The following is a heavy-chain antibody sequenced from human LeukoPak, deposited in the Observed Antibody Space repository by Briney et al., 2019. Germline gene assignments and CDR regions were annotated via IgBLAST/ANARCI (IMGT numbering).Heavy chain of an antibody. J-gene: IGHJ4*02. D-gene: IGHD3-22*01. Sequence: GGSLRLXCAASGFTFSSYGMHWVRQAPGKGLEWVAVIWYDGSNKYYADSVKGRFTISRDNSKNTLYLQMNSLRAEDTAVYYCAKDPSKGYYDSSGYSHFDYWGQGTLVTVSS. CDR1: GFTFSSYG. CDR2: IWYDGSNK. CDR3: AKDPSKGYYDSSGYSHFDY. V-gene: IGHV3-33*06.